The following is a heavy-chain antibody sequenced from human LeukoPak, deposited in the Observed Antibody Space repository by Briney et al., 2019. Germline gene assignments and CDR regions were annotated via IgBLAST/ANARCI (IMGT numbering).Heavy chain of an antibody. Sequence: PGGSLRLSCAAPGFTFSTSAMTWVRQAPGKGLEWVSVISSSGGSIYYADSVRGRFSISRDNAKNSLYLQMNSLRAEDTAVYYCARTPYCTNGICYNRYYFDFWGQGALVTVSS. CDR3: ARTPYCTNGICYNRYYFDF. CDR2: ISSSGGSI. D-gene: IGHD2-8*01. CDR1: GFTFSTSA. V-gene: IGHV3-23*01. J-gene: IGHJ4*02.